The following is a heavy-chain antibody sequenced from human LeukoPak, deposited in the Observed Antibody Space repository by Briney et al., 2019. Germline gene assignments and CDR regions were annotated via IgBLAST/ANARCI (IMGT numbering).Heavy chain of an antibody. D-gene: IGHD1-26*01. CDR2: ISGSGGST. J-gene: IGHJ4*02. V-gene: IGHV3-23*01. Sequence: GGSLRLSCAASGSTFSSSVMSWVRQAPEKGLEWVSVISGSGGSTYYADSVKGRFTISRDNSKNTLYLQMNSLRAEDTAVYYCARRRGEPDYWGQGTLVTVSS. CDR3: ARRRGEPDY. CDR1: GSTFSSSV.